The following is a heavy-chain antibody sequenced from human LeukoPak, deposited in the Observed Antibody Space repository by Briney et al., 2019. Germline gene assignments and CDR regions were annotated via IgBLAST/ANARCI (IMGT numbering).Heavy chain of an antibody. CDR3: ARGPTYYDILTGPLSAAGGPIDY. D-gene: IGHD3-9*01. CDR2: IYYSGGT. CDR1: GGSISSSSYY. Sequence: SETLSLTCTVSGGSISSSSYYWGWIRQPPGKGLEWIGSIYYSGGTYYNPSLKSRVTISVDTSKNQFSLKLSSVTAADTAVYYCARGPTYYDILTGPLSAAGGPIDYWGQGTLVTVSS. V-gene: IGHV4-39*01. J-gene: IGHJ4*02.